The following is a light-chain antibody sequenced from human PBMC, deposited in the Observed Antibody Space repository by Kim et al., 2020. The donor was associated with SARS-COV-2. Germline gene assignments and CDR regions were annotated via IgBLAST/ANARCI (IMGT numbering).Light chain of an antibody. J-gene: IGLJ3*02. CDR3: QVWDSSTWV. CDR2: RDS. V-gene: IGLV3-9*01. CDR1: NIGSKN. Sequence: VALGQTARIPCGGNNIGSKNVRWYQQKPGQAPVLVIYRDSNRPSGIPERFSGSNSGNTATLTISRAQAGDEADYYCQVWDSSTWVFGGGTQLTVL.